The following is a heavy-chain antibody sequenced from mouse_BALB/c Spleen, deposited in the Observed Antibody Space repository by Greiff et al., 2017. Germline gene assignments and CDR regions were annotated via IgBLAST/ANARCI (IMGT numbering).Heavy chain of an antibody. CDR3: ARETTGYAMDY. D-gene: IGHD1-1*01. CDR2: INSNGGST. CDR1: GFTFSSYG. J-gene: IGHJ4*01. V-gene: IGHV5-6-3*01. Sequence: VQLKESGGGLVQPGGSLKLSCAASGFTFSSYGMSWVRQTPDKRLELVATINSNGGSTYYPDSVKGRFTISRDNAKNTLYLQMSSLKSEDTAMYYCARETTGYAMDYWGQGTSVTVSS.